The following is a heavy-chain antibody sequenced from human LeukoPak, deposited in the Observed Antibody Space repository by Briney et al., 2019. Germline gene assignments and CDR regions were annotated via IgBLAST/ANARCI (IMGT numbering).Heavy chain of an antibody. CDR1: GVSISNFY. Sequence: SETLSLTCTVYGVSISNFYWGWIRQSAGKGLEWIGRIYNSGSTKYNPSLKSRVTISLDKSKNQFSLKLSSVTAADTAVYYCARDPGDYSGWFDPWGQGTLVTVSS. CDR3: ARDPGDYSGWFDP. CDR2: IYNSGST. J-gene: IGHJ5*02. D-gene: IGHD4-17*01. V-gene: IGHV4-4*07.